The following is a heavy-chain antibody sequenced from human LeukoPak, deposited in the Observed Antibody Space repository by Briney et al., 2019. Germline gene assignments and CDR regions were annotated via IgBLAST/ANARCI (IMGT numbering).Heavy chain of an antibody. J-gene: IGHJ3*02. V-gene: IGHV4-30-4*08. D-gene: IGHD1-26*01. Sequence: KSSETLSLTCSVSGGSISSSSYYWSWIRQPPGKGLEWIGYIYYSGSTYYNPSLKSRVTISVDTSKNQFSLKLSSVTAADTAVYYCAKWELHLKAFDIWGQGTMVTVSS. CDR2: IYYSGST. CDR3: AKWELHLKAFDI. CDR1: GGSISSSSYY.